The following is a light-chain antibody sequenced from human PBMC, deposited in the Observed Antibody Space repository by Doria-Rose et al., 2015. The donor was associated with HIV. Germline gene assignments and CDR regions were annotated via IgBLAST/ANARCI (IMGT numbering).Light chain of an antibody. CDR2: DVN. Sequence: QPVLTQPASVSGSPGQSITISCTGTTSDIGGYNYVSWYQQHPGEAPKLMIYDVNERPSGVSERFSGSKSGNTASLTISGLQAEDEADYYCSSYTSSTTLIFGGGTKLTV. J-gene: IGLJ2*01. CDR1: TSDIGGYNY. V-gene: IGLV2-14*03. CDR3: SSYTSSTTLI.